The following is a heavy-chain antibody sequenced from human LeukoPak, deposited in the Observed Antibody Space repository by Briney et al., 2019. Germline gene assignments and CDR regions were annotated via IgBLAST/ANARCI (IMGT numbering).Heavy chain of an antibody. V-gene: IGHV3-48*03. Sequence: GGSLRLSCAASGFTFSSYEMNWVRRAPGKGLEWVSYISSSGNTIYYADSLKGRFTISRDNAKNSLYLQMNSLRAEDTAVYYCARDTSYYGSGSSVDAFDIWGQGTMVTVSS. CDR2: ISSSGNTI. J-gene: IGHJ3*02. D-gene: IGHD3-10*01. CDR3: ARDTSYYGSGSSVDAFDI. CDR1: GFTFSSYE.